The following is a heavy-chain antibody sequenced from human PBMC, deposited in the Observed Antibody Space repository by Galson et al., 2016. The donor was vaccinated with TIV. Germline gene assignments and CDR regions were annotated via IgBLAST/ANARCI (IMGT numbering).Heavy chain of an antibody. CDR1: GYTFTGNY. V-gene: IGHV1-2*04. J-gene: IGHJ6*02. Sequence: SVKVSCKASGYTFTGNYMHWVRQAPGQGLEWMGWINPKSGDTSYAQKFQDWVNGTRDMSISTVYMELSRLGSDDTAVYYCARIVYGSSALDVWGQGTTVTVSS. CDR2: INPKSGDT. CDR3: ARIVYGSSALDV. D-gene: IGHD4-17*01.